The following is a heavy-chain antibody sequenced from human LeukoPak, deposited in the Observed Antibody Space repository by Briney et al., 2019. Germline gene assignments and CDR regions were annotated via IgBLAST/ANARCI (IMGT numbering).Heavy chain of an antibody. CDR3: AKTPTYYYDSSGYYYSARGAYYFDC. J-gene: IGHJ4*02. V-gene: IGHV3-23*01. CDR1: GFTFSSYA. CDR2: ISGSGGST. Sequence: PGGSLRLSCAASGFTFSSYAMSWVRQAPGKGLEWVSAISGSGGSTYYADSVKGRFTISRDNSKNTLYLQMNSLRAEDTAVYYCAKTPTYYYDSSGYYYSARGAYYFDCWGQGTLVTVSS. D-gene: IGHD3-22*01.